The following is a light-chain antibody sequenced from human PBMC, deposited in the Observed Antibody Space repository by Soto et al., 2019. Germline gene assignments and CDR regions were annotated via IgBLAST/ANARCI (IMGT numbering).Light chain of an antibody. Sequence: EIGMTKSPATLSASVGERCTLSCRSSQSVSSNLAWYQQKPGQAPRVLISGTSSRATGIPARFTGSGSGTEFTLTISSLQSEDFATYYCQQYSKWPTFGQGTRLEIK. CDR3: QQYSKWPT. J-gene: IGKJ5*01. CDR2: GTS. V-gene: IGKV3-15*01. CDR1: QSVSSN.